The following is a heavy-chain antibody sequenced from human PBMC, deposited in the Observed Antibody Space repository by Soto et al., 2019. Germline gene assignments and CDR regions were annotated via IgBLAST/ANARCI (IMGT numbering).Heavy chain of an antibody. Sequence: QVQLLESGGGVVQPGRSLRLSCAASGFGLNTYVIHWVRQAPGTGLEWVAVIWRDGINKYYADSVKGRFTISRDDSKNTVYLQMDSLRAEDTAVYYCARVPSGSNIQADYWGPGTLGTGSS. CDR3: ARVPSGSNIQADY. CDR1: GFGLNTYV. V-gene: IGHV3-33*01. D-gene: IGHD4-4*01. J-gene: IGHJ4*02. CDR2: IWRDGINK.